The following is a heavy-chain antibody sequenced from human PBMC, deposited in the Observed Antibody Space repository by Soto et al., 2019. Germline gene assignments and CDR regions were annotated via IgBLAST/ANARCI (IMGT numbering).Heavy chain of an antibody. V-gene: IGHV3-73*02. CDR2: IRSKANSYAT. D-gene: IGHD6-13*01. CDR3: TSINSSSPYWYFDL. CDR1: GFTFSGSA. Sequence: EVQLVESGGGLVQPGGSLKLSCAASGFTFSGSAMHWVRQASGKGLEWVGRIRSKANSYATAYAASVKGRFTIPRDDSKNTAYLQMNSLKTEDTAVYYCTSINSSSPYWYFDLWGRGTLVTVSS. J-gene: IGHJ2*01.